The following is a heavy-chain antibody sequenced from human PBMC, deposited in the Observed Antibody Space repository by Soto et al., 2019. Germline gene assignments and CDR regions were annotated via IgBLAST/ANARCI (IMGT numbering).Heavy chain of an antibody. CDR1: GFTVSSNY. CDR3: AREKRGMPTVIYDAFDI. Sequence: EVQLVESGGGLVQPGGSLRLSCAASGFTVSSNYMSWVRQAPGKGLEWVSVIYSGGSTYYADSVKGRFTISRDNSKNTLYLQMNSLRAEDTAVYYCAREKRGMPTVIYDAFDIWGQGTMVTVSS. D-gene: IGHD4-17*01. J-gene: IGHJ3*02. V-gene: IGHV3-66*01. CDR2: IYSGGST.